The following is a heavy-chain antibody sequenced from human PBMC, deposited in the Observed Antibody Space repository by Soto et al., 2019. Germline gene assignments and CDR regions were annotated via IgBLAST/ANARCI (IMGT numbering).Heavy chain of an antibody. D-gene: IGHD3-10*01. J-gene: IGHJ6*02. CDR3: AKLLGFGDVVPAYYYGMDV. CDR1: GFTFSSYG. V-gene: IGHV3-30*18. Sequence: GGSLRLSCAASGFTFSSYGMHWVRQAPGKGLEWVAVISYDGSNKYYADSVKGRFTISRDNSKNTLYLQMNSLIAEDTAVYYCAKLLGFGDVVPAYYYGMDVWGQGTTVTVSS. CDR2: ISYDGSNK.